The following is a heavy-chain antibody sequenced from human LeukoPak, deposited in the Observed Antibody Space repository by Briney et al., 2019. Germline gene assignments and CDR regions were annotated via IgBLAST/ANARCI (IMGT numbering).Heavy chain of an antibody. D-gene: IGHD1-14*01. V-gene: IGHV3-33*01. CDR3: TRYNNDHFDY. Sequence: GGSLRLSCAGSGFTFGGYGMHWFRQTPGKGLEWVAVIAYDGSRAFYADSVKGRFTISRDDSKNMMSVQMDDLRAEDTAVYYCTRYNNDHFDYWGQGTLVTVSS. CDR1: GFTFGGYG. J-gene: IGHJ4*02. CDR2: IAYDGSRA.